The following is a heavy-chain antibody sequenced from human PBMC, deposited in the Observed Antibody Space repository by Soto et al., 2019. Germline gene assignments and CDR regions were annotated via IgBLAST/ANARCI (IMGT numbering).Heavy chain of an antibody. V-gene: IGHV3-33*01. CDR3: VRDLLGSGGHFDY. J-gene: IGHJ4*02. CDR2: IWYDGSNT. D-gene: IGHD7-27*01. Sequence: HPGGSLRLSCAASGFMFSSFGMHWVRQAPGRGLEWVANIWYDGSNTYYADSVKGRFTISRDNSRNTLYLQMNSLRAEDTAVYHCVRDLLGSGGHFDYWGQGTLVTVSS. CDR1: GFMFSSFG.